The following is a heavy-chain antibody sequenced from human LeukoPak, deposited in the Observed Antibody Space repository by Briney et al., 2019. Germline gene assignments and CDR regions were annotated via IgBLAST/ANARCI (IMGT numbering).Heavy chain of an antibody. Sequence: PSETLSLTCAVYGGSFSGYYWSWIRQPPGKGLEWIGEINHSGSTNYNPSLKSRVTISVGTSKNQFSLKLSSVTAADTAVYYCARGAAMDLFDYWGQGTLVTVSS. V-gene: IGHV4-34*01. D-gene: IGHD5-18*01. CDR2: INHSGST. J-gene: IGHJ4*02. CDR3: ARGAAMDLFDY. CDR1: GGSFSGYY.